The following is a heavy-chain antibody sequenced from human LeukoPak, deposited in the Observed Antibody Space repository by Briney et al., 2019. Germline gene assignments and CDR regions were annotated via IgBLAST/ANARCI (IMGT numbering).Heavy chain of an antibody. V-gene: IGHV4-59*01. CDR1: GGSISSYY. J-gene: IGHJ5*02. D-gene: IGHD3-10*01. CDR3: ARVEYYYGSGSYYNYWFNP. CDR2: IYYSGGT. Sequence: SETLSLTCTVSGGSISSYYWSWIRQPPGKGLEWIGYIYYSGGTNYNPSLKSRVTISVDTSKNQFSLKLSSVTAADTAVYYCARVEYYYGSGSYYNYWFNPWGQGTLVTVSS.